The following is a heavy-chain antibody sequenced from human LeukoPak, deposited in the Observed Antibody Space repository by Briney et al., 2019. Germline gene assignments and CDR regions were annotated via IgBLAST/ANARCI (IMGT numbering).Heavy chain of an antibody. CDR1: GFTFSSYW. D-gene: IGHD6-25*01. CDR2: IKQDGTEK. J-gene: IGHJ5*02. Sequence: PGGSLRLSCVASGFTFSSYWMSWVRQAPGKGLEWVASIKQDGTEKYYLDSLEGRFTISRDNAKNSVHLQINRLRAEDTAVYYCARRGTIAAPVFWFDPWGQGTLVIVSS. CDR3: ARRGTIAAPVFWFDP. V-gene: IGHV3-7*01.